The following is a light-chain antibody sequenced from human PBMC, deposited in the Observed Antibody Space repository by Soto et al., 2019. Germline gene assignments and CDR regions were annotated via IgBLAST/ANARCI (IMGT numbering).Light chain of an antibody. J-gene: IGLJ2*01. Sequence: QSALTQPPSASGSPGQSVTISCTGTSSDVGGSNYVSWYQQHPGKAPKLMISEVNKRPSGVPDRFSGSKSGNTASLTVSGLQAEYEADYYCSSSAGTKNMVFGGGTKVTVL. CDR3: SSSAGTKNMV. CDR2: EVN. CDR1: SSDVGGSNY. V-gene: IGLV2-8*01.